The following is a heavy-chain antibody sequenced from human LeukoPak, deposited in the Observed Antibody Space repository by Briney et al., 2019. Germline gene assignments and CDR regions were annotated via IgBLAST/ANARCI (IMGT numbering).Heavy chain of an antibody. Sequence: PGRSLSLSCAASGFTLSSYGMHWVRQAPGKGLEWVAVIWYDGSNKYYADSVKGRFTISRDNSKNTLYLQMNSLRAEDTAVYYCATELVPIDSSGYYYETTDYWGQGTLVTVSS. CDR1: GFTLSSYG. V-gene: IGHV3-33*01. CDR2: IWYDGSNK. CDR3: ATELVPIDSSGYYYETTDY. J-gene: IGHJ4*02. D-gene: IGHD3-22*01.